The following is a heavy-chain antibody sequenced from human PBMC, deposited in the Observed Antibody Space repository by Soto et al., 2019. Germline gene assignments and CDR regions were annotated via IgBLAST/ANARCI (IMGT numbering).Heavy chain of an antibody. V-gene: IGHV4-61*08. CDR3: TGAYYDVSGYSLDP. CDR2: IYYSGST. CDR1: GASISSGGYS. J-gene: IGHJ5*02. Sequence: SETLSLTCTVSGASISSGGYSWSWIRQHPGKGLEWIGYIYYSGSTYYNPSLKSRVIISVDTAKNQFSLRLSSVSAADTAVYYCTGAYYDVSGYSLDPWGQGTSVTVSS. D-gene: IGHD3-22*01.